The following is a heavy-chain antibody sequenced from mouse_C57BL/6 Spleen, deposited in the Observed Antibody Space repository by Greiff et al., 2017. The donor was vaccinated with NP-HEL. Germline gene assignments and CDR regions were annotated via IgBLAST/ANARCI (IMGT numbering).Heavy chain of an antibody. CDR1: GYAFSSYW. D-gene: IGHD1-1*01. Sequence: VKLQESGAELVKPGASVKISCKASGYAFSSYWMNWVKQRPGKGLEWIGQIYPGDGDTNYNGKFKGKATLTADKSSSTAYMQLSSLTSEDSAVYFCAMPTVRDAMDYWGQRTSVTVSS. CDR2: IYPGDGDT. CDR3: AMPTVRDAMDY. J-gene: IGHJ4*01. V-gene: IGHV1-80*01.